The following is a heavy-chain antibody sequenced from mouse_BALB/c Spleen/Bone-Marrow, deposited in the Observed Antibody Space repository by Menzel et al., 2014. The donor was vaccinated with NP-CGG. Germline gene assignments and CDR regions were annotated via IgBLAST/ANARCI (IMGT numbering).Heavy chain of an antibody. Sequence: EVMLVESGGGLVQPGGSLRLSCATSGFTFTDYYMNWVRQPPGKALEWLVFIRNKANGYTTEYSASVKGRFTISRDNSQNILYLQMNTLRAEDSATYYCARDKGRVFFDYWGQGTTLTVSS. V-gene: IGHV7-3*02. CDR2: IRNKANGYTT. CDR1: GFTFTDYY. CDR3: ARDKGRVFFDY. J-gene: IGHJ2*01.